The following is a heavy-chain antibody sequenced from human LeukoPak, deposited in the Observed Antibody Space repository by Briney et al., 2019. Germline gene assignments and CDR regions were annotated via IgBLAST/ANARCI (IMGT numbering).Heavy chain of an antibody. J-gene: IGHJ6*03. CDR2: IYSGGST. V-gene: IGHV3-53*01. Sequence: TGGSLRLSCAASGFTVSSNYMSWVRQAPGKGLEWVSVIYSGGSTYYADSVKGRFTISRDNSKNTLYLQMNSLRAEDTAVYYCAKTHGYGSGSYYNRRYYYYMDVWGKGTTVIVSS. CDR3: AKTHGYGSGSYYNRRYYYYMDV. CDR1: GFTVSSNY. D-gene: IGHD3-10*01.